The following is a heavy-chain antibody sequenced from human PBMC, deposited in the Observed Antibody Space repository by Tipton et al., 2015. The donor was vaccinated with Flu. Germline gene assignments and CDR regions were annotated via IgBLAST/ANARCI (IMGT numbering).Heavy chain of an antibody. CDR2: ISGSGGST. CDR3: AKASPYSSSSFDY. Sequence: CAASGFTFSSYAMSWVRQAPGKGLEWVSAISGSGGSTYYADSVKGRFTISRDNSKNTLYLQMNSLRAEDTAVYYCAKASPYSSSSFDYWGQGTLVTVSS. D-gene: IGHD6-6*01. CDR1: GFTFSSYA. J-gene: IGHJ4*02. V-gene: IGHV3-23*01.